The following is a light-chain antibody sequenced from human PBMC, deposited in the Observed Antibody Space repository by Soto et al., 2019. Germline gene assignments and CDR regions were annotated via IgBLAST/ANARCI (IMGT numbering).Light chain of an antibody. J-gene: IGLJ3*02. CDR3: SSHTSSSSWM. CDR2: EVS. Sequence: QSALTQPASVSGSPGQSITISCTGTSSDVGGYNYVSWYQQHPGKAPKLMIYEVSNRPSRVSNRFSGSKSDNTASLTISGLQAEDEADYYCSSHTSSSSWMFGGGTKLTVL. V-gene: IGLV2-14*01. CDR1: SSDVGGYNY.